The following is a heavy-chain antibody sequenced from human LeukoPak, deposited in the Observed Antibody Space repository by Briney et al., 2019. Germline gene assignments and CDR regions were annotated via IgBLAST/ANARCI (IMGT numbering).Heavy chain of an antibody. D-gene: IGHD1-1*01. J-gene: IGHJ3*02. V-gene: IGHV1-18*01. CDR2: MNPNSGNT. CDR1: GYTFTSYA. CDR3: AREDWNVSNSPDAFDI. Sequence: GASVKVSCKASGYTFTSYAMNWVRQAPGQGLEWMGWMNPNSGNTGYAQKLQGRVTMTTDTSTSTAYMELRSLRSDDTAVYYCAREDWNVSNSPDAFDIWGQGTMVTVSS.